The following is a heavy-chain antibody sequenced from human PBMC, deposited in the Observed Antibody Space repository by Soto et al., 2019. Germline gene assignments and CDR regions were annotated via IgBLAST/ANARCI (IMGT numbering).Heavy chain of an antibody. J-gene: IGHJ4*02. Sequence: VASVKVSCKASGYTFTGYYMHWVRQAPGQGLEWMGWINPNSGGTNYAQKFQGRVTMTRDTSISTAYMELSRLRSDDTAVYYCARDEGIAAAGTFDYWGQGTLVTVSS. D-gene: IGHD6-13*01. CDR2: INPNSGGT. CDR3: ARDEGIAAAGTFDY. V-gene: IGHV1-2*02. CDR1: GYTFTGYY.